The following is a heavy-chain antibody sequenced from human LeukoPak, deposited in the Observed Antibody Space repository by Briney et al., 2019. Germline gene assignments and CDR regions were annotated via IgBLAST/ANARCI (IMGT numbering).Heavy chain of an antibody. V-gene: IGHV1-18*01. CDR2: ISAYNGNT. CDR1: GYTFTSYG. J-gene: IGHJ6*03. CDR3: ARSPYCSSTSCRLHYYYMDV. Sequence: ASVKVSCKASGYTFTSYGIIWVRQAPGQGLEWMGWISAYNGNTNYAQKLQGRVTMTTDTSTSTAYMELRSLGSDDTAVYYCARSPYCSSTSCRLHYYYMDVWGKGTTVTVSS. D-gene: IGHD2-2*01.